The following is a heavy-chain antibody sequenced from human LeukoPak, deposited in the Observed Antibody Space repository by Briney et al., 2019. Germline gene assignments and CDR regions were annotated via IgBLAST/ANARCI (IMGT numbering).Heavy chain of an antibody. CDR1: GFTFSTYA. CDR3: TRDRGPMNDFDS. D-gene: IGHD1-1*01. Sequence: PERSLRLSCAASGFTFSTYAMHWVRQTPGKGLEWVAVISNHGNDGFYADSVKGRFTISRDNSRNTLYLQMDSLRAEDTAVYYCTRDRGPMNDFDSWGQGTLVTVSS. CDR2: ISNHGNDG. V-gene: IGHV3-30*01. J-gene: IGHJ4*02.